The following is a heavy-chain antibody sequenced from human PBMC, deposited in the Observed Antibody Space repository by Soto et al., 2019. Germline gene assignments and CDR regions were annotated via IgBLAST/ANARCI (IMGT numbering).Heavy chain of an antibody. V-gene: IGHV1-46*03. CDR3: ASVSGEGDYFDY. CDR2: INPSGGST. D-gene: IGHD3-16*01. CDR1: GYTFTSYY. Sequence: QVQLVQSGAEVKKPGASVKVSCKASGYTFTSYYMHWVRQAPGQGLEWMGIINPSGGSTSYAQKSQGRXXMXRXKSTSTVYMELSSLRSEDTAVYYCASVSGEGDYFDYWGQGTLVTVSS. J-gene: IGHJ4*02.